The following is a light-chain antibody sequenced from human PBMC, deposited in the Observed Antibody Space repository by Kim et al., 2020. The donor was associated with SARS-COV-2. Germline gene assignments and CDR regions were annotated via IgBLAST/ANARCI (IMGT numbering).Light chain of an antibody. J-gene: IGLJ3*02. CDR1: SGHSSYA. CDR3: QTWGTGIGV. Sequence: QPALTQSPSASASLGASVKLTCTLSSGHSSYAIAWHQQQPEKGPRYLMKLNSDGSHSKGDGIPDRFSGSSSGAERYLTISSLQSEDEADYYCQTWGTGIGVFGGGTQLTVL. CDR2: LNSDGSH. V-gene: IGLV4-69*01.